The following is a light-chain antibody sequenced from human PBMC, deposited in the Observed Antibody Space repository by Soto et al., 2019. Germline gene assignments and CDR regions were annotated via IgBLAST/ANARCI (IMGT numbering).Light chain of an antibody. J-gene: IGKJ1*01. CDR2: GAS. CDR3: HQYGISPRT. V-gene: IGKV3-20*01. CDR1: QSVSANY. Sequence: EIVLTQSPGSLSLSPGERATLSCRASQSVSANYLAWYQQKPGQAPRLLIYGASSRATGIPDRFSGSGSGTFFTLTISRLESEDFAVYYCHQYGISPRTFGQGTKVDIK.